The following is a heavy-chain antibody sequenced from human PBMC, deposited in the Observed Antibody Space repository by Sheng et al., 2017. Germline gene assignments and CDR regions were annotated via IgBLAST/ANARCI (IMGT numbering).Heavy chain of an antibody. V-gene: IGHV3-9*01. CDR2: ISWNSIST. CDR1: EFRFGDYA. J-gene: IGHJ4*02. CDR3: AKAIGVGSGYDY. Sequence: EVQLVESGGGLVQPGRSLRLSCAASEFRFGDYAMHWVRQVPGKGLEWVSSISWNSISTAYAASVRCRFTISRDNAKNSLYLEMNSLRPDDTALYYCAKAIGVGSGYDYWGQGTLVTVSS. D-gene: IGHD6-19*01.